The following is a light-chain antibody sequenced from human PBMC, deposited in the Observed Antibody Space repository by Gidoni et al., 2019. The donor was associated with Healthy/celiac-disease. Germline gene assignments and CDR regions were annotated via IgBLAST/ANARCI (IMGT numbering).Light chain of an antibody. CDR2: WAS. CDR1: QSVLYSSNNKNY. V-gene: IGKV4-1*01. Sequence: DIVMTQSPDSLAVSLGERATINCKSSQSVLYSSNNKNYLAWYQQKPGQPPKLLIYWASTRESGVPDRFSGSGSGTDFTLTISSLQAEDVAFYYCQQYYCTPLTFGGGTKVETK. J-gene: IGKJ4*01. CDR3: QQYYCTPLT.